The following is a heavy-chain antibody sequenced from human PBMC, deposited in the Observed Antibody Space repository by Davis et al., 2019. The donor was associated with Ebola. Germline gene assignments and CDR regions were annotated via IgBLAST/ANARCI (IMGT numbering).Heavy chain of an antibody. CDR1: GFTLSSYW. CDR3: ARDRYSSTWKRGYY. Sequence: PGGSLRLSCAASGFTLSSYWMSWVRQAPGKGLEWVANIKQDGSEKYYVDSVKGRFTISRDNGKNSLCLQMNSLGDEDTALYYCARDRYSSTWKRGYYWGQGILVTVSS. J-gene: IGHJ4*02. CDR2: IKQDGSEK. V-gene: IGHV3-7*01. D-gene: IGHD6-13*01.